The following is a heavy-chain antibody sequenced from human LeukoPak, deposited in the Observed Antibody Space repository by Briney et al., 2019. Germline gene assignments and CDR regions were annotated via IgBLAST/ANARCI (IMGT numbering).Heavy chain of an antibody. J-gene: IGHJ4*02. CDR3: ARATNYYDSSGYYWYYFDY. V-gene: IGHV1-2*02. CDR2: INPNSGGT. Sequence: GASVKVSCKASGYTFTDYFMHWVRQAPGQGLEWMGWINPNSGGTNYAQKFQGRVTMTRDTPISTAYMELSRLRSDDTAVYYCARATNYYDSSGYYWYYFDYWGQGTLVTVSS. D-gene: IGHD3-22*01. CDR1: GYTFTDYF.